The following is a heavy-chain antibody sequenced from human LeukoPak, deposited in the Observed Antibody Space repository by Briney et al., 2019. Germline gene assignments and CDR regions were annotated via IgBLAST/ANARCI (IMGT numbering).Heavy chain of an antibody. CDR1: GYTLTELS. V-gene: IGHV1-24*01. Sequence: ASMKVSCTVSGYTLTELSMHWVRQVPGKGLEWMGGFDPEHGEIIYAQKFQGRVTMTEDTSTDTGYLELSSLTSEDTAVYYCATGPYGSGSYYNGGYYNWFDPWGQGTLVTVSS. CDR3: ATGPYGSGSYYNGGYYNWFDP. J-gene: IGHJ5*02. CDR2: FDPEHGEI. D-gene: IGHD3-10*01.